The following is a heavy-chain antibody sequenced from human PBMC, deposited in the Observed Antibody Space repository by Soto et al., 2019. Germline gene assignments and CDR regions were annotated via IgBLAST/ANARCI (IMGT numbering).Heavy chain of an antibody. D-gene: IGHD5-12*01. V-gene: IGHV1-69*14. Sequence: QVQLVQSGAEVKKPGSSVKVSCKASGGSFRREAISWVRQAPGQGPEWMGGILPFFGTADYEQKFQGRVTLTADMSTTTVYMELSSLRFEDTDVYSCASRHGFGGNSDAFAVWGDGTMVIVSS. CDR3: ASRHGFGGNSDAFAV. CDR1: GGSFRREA. CDR2: ILPFFGTA. J-gene: IGHJ3*01.